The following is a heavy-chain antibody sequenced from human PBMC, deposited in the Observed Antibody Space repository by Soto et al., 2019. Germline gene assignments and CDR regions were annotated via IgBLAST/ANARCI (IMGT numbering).Heavy chain of an antibody. D-gene: IGHD1-26*01. Sequence: QVQLVESGGGVVQPGRSLRLSCAASGFTFSSYAIHWFRQAPGKGLEWVAVISYDGSNKYYADSVKGRFTISRDNYKNTLYLQMNSLRAEYTAVYYCARGEKAYDAFYIWGQGTMVTVSS. CDR2: ISYDGSNK. CDR1: GFTFSSYA. V-gene: IGHV3-30-3*01. CDR3: ARGEKAYDAFYI. J-gene: IGHJ3*02.